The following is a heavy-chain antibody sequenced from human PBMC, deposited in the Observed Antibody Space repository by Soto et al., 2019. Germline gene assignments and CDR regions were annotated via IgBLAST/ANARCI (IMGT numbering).Heavy chain of an antibody. D-gene: IGHD2-15*01. CDR1: GGSFSGYY. Sequence: QVQLQQWGAGLLKPSETLSLTCAVYGGSFSGYYWSWIRQPPGKGLEWIGEINHSGSTNYNPSLKSRVTISVDTSKNQFSRKLSSVTAADTAVYYCARSGVVVAATIAFDIWGQGTMVTVSS. V-gene: IGHV4-34*01. CDR3: ARSGVVVAATIAFDI. J-gene: IGHJ3*02. CDR2: INHSGST.